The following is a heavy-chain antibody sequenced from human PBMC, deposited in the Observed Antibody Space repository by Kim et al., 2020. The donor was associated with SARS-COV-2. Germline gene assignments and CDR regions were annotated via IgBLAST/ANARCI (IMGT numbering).Heavy chain of an antibody. CDR2: IKSKTDGGTK. V-gene: IGHV3-15*01. CDR1: GFTFSNAW. CDR3: TTAPGLLGGYYFDY. Sequence: GGSLRLSCAASGFTFSNAWMSWVRQAPGKGLEWVGRIKSKTDGGTKDYAAPVKGRFTISRDDSKNTLYLQMNSLKTEDTAVYYCTTAPGLLGGYYFDYWGQGTLVTVSS. J-gene: IGHJ4*02. D-gene: IGHD1-26*01.